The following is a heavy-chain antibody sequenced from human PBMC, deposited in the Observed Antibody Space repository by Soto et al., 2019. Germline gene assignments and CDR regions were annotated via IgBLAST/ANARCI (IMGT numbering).Heavy chain of an antibody. CDR3: AREPRPRAFDI. Sequence: GGSLRLSCAASGFTFSTYSMNWVRQAPGKGLEWVSSICSSSSCIYYADSVKGRFTISRDNAKNSLYLQMNSLRAEDTAVYYCAREPRPRAFDIWGQGTMVTVSS. CDR1: GFTFSTYS. CDR2: ICSSSSCI. V-gene: IGHV3-21*01. D-gene: IGHD1-1*01. J-gene: IGHJ3*02.